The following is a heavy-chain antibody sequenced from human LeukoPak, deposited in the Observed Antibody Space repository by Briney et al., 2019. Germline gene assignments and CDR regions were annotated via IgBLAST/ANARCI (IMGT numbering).Heavy chain of an antibody. V-gene: IGHV4-39*07. J-gene: IGHJ5*02. CDR3: ARVLIWFGQLQNWFDP. CDR1: GDSISRSSYY. CDR2: FYYRGST. Sequence: PSETLSLTCSVSGDSISRSSYYWIWIRQPPGKGLEWIGSFYYRGSTYYSPSLKSRVTISVDTSKNQFSLKLSSVTAADTAVYYCARVLIWFGQLQNWFDPWGPGTLVTVSS. D-gene: IGHD3-10*01.